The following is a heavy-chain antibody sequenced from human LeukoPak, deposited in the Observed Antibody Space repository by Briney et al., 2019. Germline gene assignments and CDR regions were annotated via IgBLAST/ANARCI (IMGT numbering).Heavy chain of an antibody. D-gene: IGHD6-19*01. CDR1: GYTFTSYD. CDR2: MNPNSGNT. J-gene: IGHJ6*02. CDR3: ARDRDSSGWFWGLHYYYYYGMDV. Sequence: ASVKVSCKASGYTFTSYDINWVRQATGQGLEWMGWMNPNSGNTGYAQKFQGRVTMTRNTSISTAYMELSSLRSEDTAVYYCARDRDSSGWFWGLHYYYYYGMDVWGQGTTVTVSS. V-gene: IGHV1-8*01.